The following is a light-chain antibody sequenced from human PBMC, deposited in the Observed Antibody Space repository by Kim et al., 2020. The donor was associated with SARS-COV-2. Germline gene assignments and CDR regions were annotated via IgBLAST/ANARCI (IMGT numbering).Light chain of an antibody. CDR2: GKN. V-gene: IGLV3-19*01. CDR3: NSRDSDDNVV. Sequence: SSELTQDPAVSVALGQTARITCHGDSLRSYYVTWYQQKPGQAPIVVIYGKNNRPSGIPDRFSGSSSGNTASLTITGTQAGDEADYYCNSRDSDDNVVFGG. J-gene: IGLJ2*01. CDR1: SLRSYY.